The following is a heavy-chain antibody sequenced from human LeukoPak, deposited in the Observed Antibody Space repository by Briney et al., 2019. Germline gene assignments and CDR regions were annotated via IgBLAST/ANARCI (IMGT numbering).Heavy chain of an antibody. V-gene: IGHV3-11*04. D-gene: IGHD2-15*01. CDR3: ARDLDVVVGPAHYDALDL. Sequence: GGSLRLSCGASGFTFSDYYINLIRQAPGKGLEWDSSIISSGGAIFYADSVRGRFTISRDNAKNSLFLQMTSLRDEDTAVYYCARDLDVVVGPAHYDALDLWGQGTTVTVS. CDR2: IISSGGAI. J-gene: IGHJ3*01. CDR1: GFTFSDYY.